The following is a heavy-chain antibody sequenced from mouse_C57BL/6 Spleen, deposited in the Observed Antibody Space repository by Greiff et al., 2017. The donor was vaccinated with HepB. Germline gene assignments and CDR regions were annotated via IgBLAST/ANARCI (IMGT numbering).Heavy chain of an antibody. CDR1: GYAFSSYW. CDR3: ARKGSSHWYFDV. J-gene: IGHJ1*03. Sequence: QVQLKESGAELVKPGASVKISCKASGYAFSSYWMNWVKQRPGKGLEWIGQIYPGDGDTNYNGKFKGKATLTADKSSSTAYMQLSSLTSEDSAVYFCARKGSSHWYFDVWGTGTTVTVSP. CDR2: IYPGDGDT. D-gene: IGHD1-1*01. V-gene: IGHV1-80*01.